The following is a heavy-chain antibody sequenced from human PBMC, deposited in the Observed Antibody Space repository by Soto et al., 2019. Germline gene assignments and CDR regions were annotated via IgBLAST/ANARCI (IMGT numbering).Heavy chain of an antibody. CDR3: AKGSVGRIAALF. CDR2: ISGSGGST. D-gene: IGHD6-6*01. CDR1: GFTFSSYA. V-gene: IGHV3-23*04. J-gene: IGHJ4*02. Sequence: EVQLVESGGGLVQAGGSLRLFCAVSGFTFSSYAMSWVRQAPGKGLEWVSAISGSGGSTYYADSVKGRFTISRDNSKNTLYLQMNSLRAEDTAVYYCAKGSVGRIAALFWGQGTLVTVSS.